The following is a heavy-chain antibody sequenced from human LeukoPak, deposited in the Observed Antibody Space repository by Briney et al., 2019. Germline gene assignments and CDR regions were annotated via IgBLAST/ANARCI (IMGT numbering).Heavy chain of an antibody. J-gene: IGHJ4*02. V-gene: IGHV3-30*04. CDR2: ISYDGSKR. Sequence: GGSLRLSCAASGFTFSSYAMHWVRQAPGKGLEWVAFISYDGSKRFFGESVKGRFTIARDNSENTVSLQMNTLRTEDTAVYYCAKGLRWFGDFYFNFFDHWGQGILVTVSS. CDR1: GFTFSSYA. CDR3: AKGLRWFGDFYFNFFDH. D-gene: IGHD3-10*01.